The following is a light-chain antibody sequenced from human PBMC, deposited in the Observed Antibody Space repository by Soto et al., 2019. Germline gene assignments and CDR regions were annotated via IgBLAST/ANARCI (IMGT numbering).Light chain of an antibody. V-gene: IGLV1-40*01. J-gene: IGLJ3*02. CDR3: QSYDSSLSGSV. CDR2: GNS. CDR1: SSNIGAHYY. Sequence: QSVLTQPPSVSGAPGQRVTISCTVSSSNIGAHYYIHWYQQLPGTAPKILIYGNSNRPSGVPDRFSGSKSGTSASLAITGLQAEDEADYYCQSYDSSLSGSVFGGGTKLTVL.